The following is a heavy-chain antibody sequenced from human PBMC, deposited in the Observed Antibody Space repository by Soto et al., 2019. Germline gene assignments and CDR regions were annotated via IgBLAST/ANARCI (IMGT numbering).Heavy chain of an antibody. CDR3: ARVSFRYYGMDV. V-gene: IGHV1-69*02. Sequence: QVQLVQSGAEVKKPGSSVKVSCKASGGTFSSYTISWVRQAPGQGLEWMGRIIPILGIANYAQKFQGRVTITADQSTSTAYMELSSLRSEDTAVYYCARVSFRYYGMDVWGQGTTVTVSS. CDR1: GGTFSSYT. CDR2: IIPILGIA. J-gene: IGHJ6*02. D-gene: IGHD3-10*01.